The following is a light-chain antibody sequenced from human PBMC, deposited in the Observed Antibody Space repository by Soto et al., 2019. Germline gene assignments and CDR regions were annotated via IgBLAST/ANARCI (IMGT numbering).Light chain of an antibody. J-gene: IGLJ1*01. CDR3: SSYARSRTSYV. Sequence: QSALTQPASVSGSPGQSITISCTETSSDVGSYNLGSWYQHHPGKAPKLIIYEVSQRPSGVSNGFSGSKSGNTASLEIAGLQAEDEDDYYCSSYARSRTSYVFGTGTKVTV. CDR1: SSDVGSYNL. CDR2: EVS. V-gene: IGLV2-23*02.